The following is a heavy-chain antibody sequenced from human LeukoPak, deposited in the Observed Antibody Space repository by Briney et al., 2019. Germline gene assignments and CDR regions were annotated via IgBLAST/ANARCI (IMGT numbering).Heavy chain of an antibody. CDR3: ASFEATSGWFRTLSFDY. J-gene: IGHJ4*02. V-gene: IGHV1-8*01. CDR2: MNPNSGNT. Sequence: ASVKVSCRASGYTFTSYDINWVRQATGQGLEWMGWMNPNSGNTGYAQKFQGRVTMTRNTSISTAYMELSSLRSEDTAVYYCASFEATSGWFRTLSFDYWGQGTLVTVSS. CDR1: GYTFTSYD. D-gene: IGHD6-19*01.